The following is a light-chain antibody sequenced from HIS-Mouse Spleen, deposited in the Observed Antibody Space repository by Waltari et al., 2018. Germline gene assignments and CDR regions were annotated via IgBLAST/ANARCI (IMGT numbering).Light chain of an antibody. Sequence: QSALTQPASVSGSPGQSITISCTGTSRDVGGYNYVSWYQQHPGKAPKLMIYDVSNRPSGVSNRFSGSKSGNTASLTISGLQAEDEADYYCSSYTSSSTLFYVFGTGTKVTVL. CDR1: SRDVGGYNY. CDR3: SSYTSSSTLFYV. CDR2: DVS. J-gene: IGLJ1*01. V-gene: IGLV2-14*03.